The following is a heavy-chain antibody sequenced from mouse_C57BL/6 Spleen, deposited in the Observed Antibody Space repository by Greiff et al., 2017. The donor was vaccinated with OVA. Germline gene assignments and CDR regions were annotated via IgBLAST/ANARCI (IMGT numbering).Heavy chain of an antibody. V-gene: IGHV1-50*01. CDR1: GYTFTSYW. CDR3: ARWNYYGSSSNWYFDG. Sequence: QVQLQQPGAELVKPGASVTLSCKASGYTFTSYWMQWVKQRPGQGLEWIGAIDPSDSYTNYNQKFKGKATLTVDTSSSTAYMQLSSLTSEDSAVYYCARWNYYGSSSNWYFDGWGTGTTVTVAS. D-gene: IGHD1-1*01. CDR2: IDPSDSYT. J-gene: IGHJ1*03.